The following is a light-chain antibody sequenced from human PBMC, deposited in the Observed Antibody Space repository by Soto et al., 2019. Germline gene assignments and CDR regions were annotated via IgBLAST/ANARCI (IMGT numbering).Light chain of an antibody. J-gene: IGKJ4*01. CDR2: DAS. CDR1: QSISTY. V-gene: IGKV3-11*01. CDR3: QQYYTTPLT. Sequence: EIVLTQSPATLSLFPGERATLSCRASQSISTYLAWYQQRSGQAPRLLIFDASYRATGIPARFSGSGSGTDFTLTISSLQAEDVAIYYCQQYYTTPLTFGGGTKVDIK.